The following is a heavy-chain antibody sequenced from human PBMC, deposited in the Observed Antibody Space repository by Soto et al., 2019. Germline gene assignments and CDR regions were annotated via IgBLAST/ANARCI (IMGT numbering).Heavy chain of an antibody. J-gene: IGHJ6*02. V-gene: IGHV1-18*01. CDR1: GYTFNNYG. CDR3: ARVAITLIRGLKVDFYSMDV. CDR2: ISVYNGNK. Sequence: GASVNVSFKASGYTFNNYGITWVRQAPGQGLEWLGWISVYNGNKNYAKKVQGRVSMTADTSTSTAHMELRSLQSDDTAVYFCARVAITLIRGLKVDFYSMDVWGQGTTVTVSS. D-gene: IGHD3-10*01.